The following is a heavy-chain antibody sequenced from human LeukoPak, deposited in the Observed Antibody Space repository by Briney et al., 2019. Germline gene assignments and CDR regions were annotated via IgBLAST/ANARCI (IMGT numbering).Heavy chain of an antibody. D-gene: IGHD3-3*01. CDR2: ISGSDAGT. CDR1: GFTFKNYA. Sequence: GGALRLSCAASGFTFKNYAMSWVRQAPGKGLEWVSAISGSDAGTYYADSVKGRFTISRDNSKNTLYLQMNSLRAEDTAVYYCARDSFWSGYYTHVAFDYWGQGTLVTVSS. J-gene: IGHJ4*02. V-gene: IGHV3-23*01. CDR3: ARDSFWSGYYTHVAFDY.